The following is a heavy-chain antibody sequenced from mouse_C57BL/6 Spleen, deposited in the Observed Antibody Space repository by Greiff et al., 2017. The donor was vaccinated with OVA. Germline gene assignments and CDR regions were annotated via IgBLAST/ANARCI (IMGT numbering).Heavy chain of an antibody. D-gene: IGHD1-1*01. CDR3: ARGIDYYGSSPRYWYFDV. CDR1: GFTFSDYG. V-gene: IGHV5-17*01. CDR2: ISSGSSTI. J-gene: IGHJ1*03. Sequence: EVMLVESGGGLVKPGGSLKLSCAASGFTFSDYGMHWVRQAPEKGLEWVAYISSGSSTIYYADTVKGRFPISSDNAKHTLLLQMTSLRSEDTAMYYCARGIDYYGSSPRYWYFDVWGTGTTVTVSS.